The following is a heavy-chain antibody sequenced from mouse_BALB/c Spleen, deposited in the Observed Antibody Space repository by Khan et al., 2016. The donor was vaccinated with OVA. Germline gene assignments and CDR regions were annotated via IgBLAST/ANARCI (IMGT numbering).Heavy chain of an antibody. V-gene: IGHV2-6-1*01. CDR3: ARQPYYHYNVMDY. CDR1: GFSLTDYG. CDR2: MWGDGTK. D-gene: IGHD2-10*01. J-gene: IGHJ4*01. Sequence: QVQLKQSGPGLVAPSQSLSITCTISGFSLTDYGVHWVRQPPGKGLEWRVLMWGDGTKSYNSALKSRRTSSKDNSKSQVFLKMNSLQTDDTAMYFCARQPYYHYNVMDYWGQGSSVTVSS.